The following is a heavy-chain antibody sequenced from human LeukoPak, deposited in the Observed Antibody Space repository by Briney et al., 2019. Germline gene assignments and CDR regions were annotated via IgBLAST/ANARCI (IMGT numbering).Heavy chain of an antibody. V-gene: IGHV3-74*01. CDR1: GFTFSSYW. Sequence: GGSLRLSCAASGFTFSSYWMRWVRQAPGKGLVWVSRINSDGSSTNYADSVKSRFSISRDNAKNTLYLQMNSLRAEDTAVYYCARIAWDAFDIWGQGTMVTVSS. CDR3: ARIAWDAFDI. CDR2: INSDGSST. J-gene: IGHJ3*02. D-gene: IGHD2-15*01.